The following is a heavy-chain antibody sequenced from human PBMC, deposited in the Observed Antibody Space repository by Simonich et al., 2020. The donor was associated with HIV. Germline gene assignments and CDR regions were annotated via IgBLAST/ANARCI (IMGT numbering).Heavy chain of an antibody. CDR2: ISAYNGNT. V-gene: IGHV1-18*01. J-gene: IGHJ6*03. CDR3: ARGVSSGWSYYYYYYYMDV. Sequence: QVQLVQSGAEVKKPGASVKVSCKASGYTFTSYGISWVRQAPGKGLEWLGWISAYNGNTNYAQKLQGRVTMTTDTSTSTAYMELRSLRSDDTAVYYCARGVSSGWSYYYYYYYMDVWGKGTTVTVSS. D-gene: IGHD6-19*01. CDR1: GYTFTSYG.